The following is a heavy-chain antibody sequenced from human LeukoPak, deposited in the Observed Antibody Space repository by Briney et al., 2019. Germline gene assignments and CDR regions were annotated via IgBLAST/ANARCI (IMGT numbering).Heavy chain of an antibody. V-gene: IGHV4-59*01. CDR1: GGSISSYY. J-gene: IGHJ4*02. CDR2: IYYSGST. Sequence: PSETLSLTCTVSGGSISSYYWSWIRQPPGKGLEWIGYIYYSGSTNYNPSLKSRVTISVDMSKNQFSLKLSSVTAADTAAYYCARSDGGYFVYWGQGTLVTVSS. CDR3: ARSDGGYFVY. D-gene: IGHD3-22*01.